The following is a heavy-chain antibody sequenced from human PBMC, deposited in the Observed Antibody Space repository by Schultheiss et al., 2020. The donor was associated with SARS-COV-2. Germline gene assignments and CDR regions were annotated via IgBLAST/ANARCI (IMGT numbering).Heavy chain of an antibody. Sequence: SVKVSCKASGGTFSSYAISWVRQAPGQGLEWMGGIIPIFGTANYAQKFQGRVTITADESTSTAYMELSSLRSDDTAVYYCARDRYDFWSGYVSYWYFDLWGRVTLVTVSS. V-gene: IGHV1-69*13. CDR2: IIPIFGTA. J-gene: IGHJ2*01. CDR1: GGTFSSYA. CDR3: ARDRYDFWSGYVSYWYFDL. D-gene: IGHD3-3*01.